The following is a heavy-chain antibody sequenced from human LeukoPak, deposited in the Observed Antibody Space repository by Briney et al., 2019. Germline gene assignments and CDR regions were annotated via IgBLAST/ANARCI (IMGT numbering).Heavy chain of an antibody. D-gene: IGHD4-17*01. CDR2: ISSSSSYI. V-gene: IGHV3-21*01. CDR1: GFIFSSYS. J-gene: IGHJ4*02. CDR3: ARETVTTYSYYFDY. Sequence: PGGSLRLSCAASGFIFSSYSMNWVRQAPGKGLEWVSSISSSSSYIYYADSVKGRFTISRDNAKNSLYLQMNSLRAEDTAVYYCARETVTTYSYYFDYWGQGTLVTVSS.